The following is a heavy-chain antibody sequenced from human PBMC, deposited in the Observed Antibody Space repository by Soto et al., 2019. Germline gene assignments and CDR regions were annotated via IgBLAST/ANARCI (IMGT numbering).Heavy chain of an antibody. Sequence: SETLSLTCTVSGGSISSSSYYWGWIRQPPGKGLEWIGYIYYSGSTYYNPSLQSRVTISVDTSKNQFSLKLTSVTAADTAVYFCAREDDGGDRDYYGLDVWGQGTTVTVSS. D-gene: IGHD2-21*02. V-gene: IGHV4-39*02. CDR2: IYYSGST. J-gene: IGHJ6*02. CDR1: GGSISSSSYY. CDR3: AREDDGGDRDYYGLDV.